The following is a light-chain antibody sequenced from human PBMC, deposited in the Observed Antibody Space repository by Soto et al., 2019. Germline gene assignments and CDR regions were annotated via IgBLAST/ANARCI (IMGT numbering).Light chain of an antibody. CDR2: DAS. J-gene: IGKJ4*01. CDR1: QRVSSY. Sequence: EIVLTQSPATLSLSPGERATLSCRASQRVSSYLAWYQQKPGQAPRLLIYDASNRASGIPARFSGSGSGTDFTLTSSSPEPEDFAVYYCQQRSNWGLTFGGGTKVEIK. V-gene: IGKV3-11*01. CDR3: QQRSNWGLT.